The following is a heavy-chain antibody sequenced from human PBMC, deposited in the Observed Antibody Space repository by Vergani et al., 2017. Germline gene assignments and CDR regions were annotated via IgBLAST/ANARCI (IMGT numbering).Heavy chain of an antibody. CDR3: ARAEFSTNFYGQSYYLDY. Sequence: QVQLQESGPGLVTSSQTLSLTCRVSGVSINSRYYWTWVRQPAGKGLQWLGRVYFTGSTNYNPSLRSRLSLSIDTSLNEFSLKLHSVSADDSAMYFCARAEFSTNFYGQSYYLDYWGQGIPVTVSS. V-gene: IGHV4-4*07. D-gene: IGHD6-6*01. CDR1: GVSINSRYY. CDR2: VYFTGST. J-gene: IGHJ4*02.